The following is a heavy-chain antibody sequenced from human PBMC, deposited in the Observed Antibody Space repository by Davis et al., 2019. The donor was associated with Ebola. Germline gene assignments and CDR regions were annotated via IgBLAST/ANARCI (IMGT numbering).Heavy chain of an antibody. CDR3: AKEGVDYGFDY. D-gene: IGHD4/OR15-4a*01. CDR2: ISVSSVTT. V-gene: IGHV3-23*01. J-gene: IGHJ4*02. Sequence: GESLKISCAASGFSFSSYAMSWVRQAPGKGLEWVSTISVSSVTTYYADSVKGRFTISRDNSKNTLYLQMNSLRAEDAALYFCAKEGVDYGFDYWGQGTLVTVSS. CDR1: GFSFSSYA.